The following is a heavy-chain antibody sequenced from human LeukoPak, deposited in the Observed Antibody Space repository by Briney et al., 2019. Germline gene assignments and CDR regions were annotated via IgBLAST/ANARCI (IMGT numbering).Heavy chain of an antibody. Sequence: GGSLRLSCAASGFTFSSYSMNWVRQAPGKGLEWVSSISSSSSYIYYADSVKGRFTISRDNAKNSLYLQMNSLRAEDTAVYYCARDTIGEDIVVVVAASAFDIWGQGTMVTVSS. D-gene: IGHD2-15*01. V-gene: IGHV3-21*01. CDR2: ISSSSSYI. CDR3: ARDTIGEDIVVVVAASAFDI. J-gene: IGHJ3*02. CDR1: GFTFSSYS.